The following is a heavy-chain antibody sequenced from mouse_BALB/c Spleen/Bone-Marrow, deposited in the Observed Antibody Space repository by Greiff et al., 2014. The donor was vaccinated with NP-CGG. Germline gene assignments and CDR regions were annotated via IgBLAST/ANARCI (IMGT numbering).Heavy chain of an antibody. CDR3: APYYYGSSQFAY. CDR1: GFNIKDTY. J-gene: IGHJ3*01. Sequence: VQLQQSGGELVKPGASVKLSCTASGFNIKDTYMHWGEQRPEQGLEWVGRIDPANGNTKYDPKFQGKATITADTSSNTAYLQLSSLTSEDTAVYYCAPYYYGSSQFAYWGQGTLVTVSA. D-gene: IGHD1-1*01. V-gene: IGHV14-3*02. CDR2: IDPANGNT.